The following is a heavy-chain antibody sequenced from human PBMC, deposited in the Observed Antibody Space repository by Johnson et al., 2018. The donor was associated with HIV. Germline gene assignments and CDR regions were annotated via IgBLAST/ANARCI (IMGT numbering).Heavy chain of an antibody. CDR2: ISFDGSNK. D-gene: IGHD1-26*01. J-gene: IGHJ3*02. V-gene: IGHV3-30*18. Sequence: QVQLVESGGGVVQPGRSLRVSYAASGFTFSSYGMHWVRQAPGQGLEWVALISFDGSNKFYAASVKGRFTISRDNSKNTLYLQMNRLRAEDTAVYYCAKGREWELLGGAFDIWGQGTMVTVSS. CDR1: GFTFSSYG. CDR3: AKGREWELLGGAFDI.